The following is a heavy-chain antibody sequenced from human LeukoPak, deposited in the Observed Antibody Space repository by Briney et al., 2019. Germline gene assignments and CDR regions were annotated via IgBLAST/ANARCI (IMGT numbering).Heavy chain of an antibody. Sequence: SGGSLRLSCAASGFTFSSYSMNWVRQAPGKGLEWVANIKQDGSEKYYVDSVKGRFTISRDNAKNSLYLQMNSLRAEDTAVYYCARGKRYDSSGYYYLNYYMDVWGKGTTVTISS. J-gene: IGHJ6*03. CDR3: ARGKRYDSSGYYYLNYYMDV. V-gene: IGHV3-7*01. CDR2: IKQDGSEK. D-gene: IGHD3-22*01. CDR1: GFTFSSYS.